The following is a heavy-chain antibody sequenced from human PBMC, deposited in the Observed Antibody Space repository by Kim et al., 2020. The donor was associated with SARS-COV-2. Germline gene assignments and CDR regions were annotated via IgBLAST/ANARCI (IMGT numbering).Heavy chain of an antibody. CDR1: GFTFSSYS. D-gene: IGHD2-15*01. V-gene: IGHV3-48*04. CDR2: ISTSSSSI. J-gene: IGHJ2*01. Sequence: GGSLRLSCAASGFTFSSYSMNWVRQAPGKGLEWVSYISTSSSSIYYADSVKGRFTISRDNAKNSLYLQMNSLRAEDTAVYYCARDSRKYCSGGSCSLSFDLWGRGTLVTVSS. CDR3: ARDSRKYCSGGSCSLSFDL.